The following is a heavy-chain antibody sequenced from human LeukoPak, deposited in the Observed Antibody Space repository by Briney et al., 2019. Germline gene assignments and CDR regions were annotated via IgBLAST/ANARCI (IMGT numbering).Heavy chain of an antibody. D-gene: IGHD5-18*01. CDR2: IWFDGSNQ. Sequence: GGSLRLSCAASGFTFSSYGMHWVRQAPGKGLEWEAVIWFDGSNQYYADSVKGRFTISRDNSKNTLYLEMNSLRDEDTAVFYCAREERGYSYALLYWGQGTLVTVSS. J-gene: IGHJ4*02. CDR1: GFTFSSYG. V-gene: IGHV3-33*01. CDR3: AREERGYSYALLY.